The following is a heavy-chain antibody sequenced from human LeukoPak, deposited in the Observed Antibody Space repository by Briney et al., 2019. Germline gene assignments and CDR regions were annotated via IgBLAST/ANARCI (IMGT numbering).Heavy chain of an antibody. CDR2: IIPIFGTA. CDR3: ARADSSGWYEDY. J-gene: IGHJ4*02. Sequence: ASVKVSCKASGGTFSSYAIGCVRQAPGQGLEWMGGIIPIFGTANYAQKFQGRVTITADESTSTAYMELSSLRSEDTAVYYCARADSSGWYEDYWGQGTLVTVSS. V-gene: IGHV1-69*13. D-gene: IGHD6-19*01. CDR1: GGTFSSYA.